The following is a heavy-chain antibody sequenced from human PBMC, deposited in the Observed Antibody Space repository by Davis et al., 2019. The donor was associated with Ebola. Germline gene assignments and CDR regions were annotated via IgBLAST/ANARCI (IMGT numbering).Heavy chain of an antibody. D-gene: IGHD4-11*01. V-gene: IGHV3-23*01. J-gene: IGHJ3*01. CDR3: ARDLPYDYSNYVGAFDV. Sequence: PGGSLRLSCAASGFTFSSYAMSWVRQAPGKGLESVSTISGSGGSTYYADSVRGRFTVSRENAENSMFLQMNSLRAEDTAVYYCARDLPYDYSNYVGAFDVWGQGTMVTVSS. CDR2: ISGSGGST. CDR1: GFTFSSYA.